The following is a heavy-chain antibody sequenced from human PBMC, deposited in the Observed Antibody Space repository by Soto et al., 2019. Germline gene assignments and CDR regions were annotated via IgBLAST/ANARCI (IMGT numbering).Heavy chain of an antibody. Sequence: GGSLRLAGAASVFTFSMYWMHWVRQVPGKGPEWVSRINDDGGSTNYADSVKGRFTISRGNAKNTLYLQMNDLRAEDTAVYYCTRGPRSTSTGTGAFWGQGTLVTVSS. CDR1: VFTFSMYW. V-gene: IGHV3-74*01. J-gene: IGHJ4*02. CDR3: TRGPRSTSTGTGAF. CDR2: INDDGGST. D-gene: IGHD1-1*01.